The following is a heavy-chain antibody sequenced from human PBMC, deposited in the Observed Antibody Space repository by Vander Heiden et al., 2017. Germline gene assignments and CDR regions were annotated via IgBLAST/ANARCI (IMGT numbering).Heavy chain of an antibody. Sequence: QLQLQESGPGLVKPSETLSLTCTVSGGPISSSSYYWGWIRQPPGKGLEWIGSIYYSGSTYYNPSLKSRVTISVDTSKNQFSLKLSSVTAADTAVYYCGRLVISSGYVFDYWGQGTLVTVSS. J-gene: IGHJ4*02. CDR3: GRLVISSGYVFDY. D-gene: IGHD3-22*01. CDR2: IYYSGST. V-gene: IGHV4-39*01. CDR1: GGPISSSSYY.